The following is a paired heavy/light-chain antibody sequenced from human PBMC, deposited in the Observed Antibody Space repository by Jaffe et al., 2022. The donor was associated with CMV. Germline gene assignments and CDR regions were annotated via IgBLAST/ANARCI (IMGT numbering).Light chain of an antibody. V-gene: IGKV3-20*01. CDR1: QSVSSSY. Sequence: EIVLTQSPGTLSLSPGERATLSCRASQSVSSSYLAWYQQKPGQAPRLLIYGASSRATGIPDRFSGSGSGTDFTLTISRLEPEDFAVYYCQQYGSSLLMYTFGQGTKLEIK. J-gene: IGKJ2*01. CDR3: QQYGSSLLMYT. CDR2: GAS.
Heavy chain of an antibody. J-gene: IGHJ6*03. CDR2: ISGSGGST. Sequence: EVQLVESGGGLVQPGGSLRLSCAASGFTFSSYAMSWVRQAPGKGLEWVSAISGSGGSTYYADSVKGRFTISRDNSKNTLYLQMNSLRAEDTAVYYCATKAGKSLHYYYYYMDVWGKGTTVTVSS. D-gene: IGHD2-15*01. CDR3: ATKAGKSLHYYYYYMDV. V-gene: IGHV3-23*04. CDR1: GFTFSSYA.